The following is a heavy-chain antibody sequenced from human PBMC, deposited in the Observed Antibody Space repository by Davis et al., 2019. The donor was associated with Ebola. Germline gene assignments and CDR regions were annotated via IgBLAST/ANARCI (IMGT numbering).Heavy chain of an antibody. Sequence: GGSLRPSCAAPGFTFSSYAMSWVRQAPGKGLEWVSAISGSGGSTYYADSVKGRFTISRDNAKNSLYLQMNSLRAEDTAVYYCATRVLGYCSAWGQGTLVTVSS. J-gene: IGHJ5*02. CDR3: ATRVLGYCSA. CDR2: ISGSGGST. V-gene: IGHV3-23*01. CDR1: GFTFSSYA. D-gene: IGHD2-15*01.